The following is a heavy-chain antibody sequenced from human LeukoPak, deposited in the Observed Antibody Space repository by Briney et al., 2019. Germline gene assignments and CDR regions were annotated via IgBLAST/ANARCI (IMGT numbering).Heavy chain of an antibody. CDR2: VYTSGST. J-gene: IGHJ4*02. V-gene: IGHV4-4*08. CDR1: GDSFSSYH. Sequence: SETLSLTCTVSVSGDSFSSYHWSWLRQPPGKGLEWIGRVYTSGSTNYNPSLKSRVTISIDTSKNQFSLNLSSVTAADTAFYYCARGGYRDGDVEWGQGTLVTVSS. CDR3: ARGGYRDGDVE. D-gene: IGHD5-18*01.